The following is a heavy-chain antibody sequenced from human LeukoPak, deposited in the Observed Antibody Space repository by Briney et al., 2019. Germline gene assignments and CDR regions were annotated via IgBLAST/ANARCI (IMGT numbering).Heavy chain of an antibody. CDR1: GGSISSYY. V-gene: IGHV4-59*08. Sequence: SETLSLTCTVSGGSISSYYWSWIRQPPGKGLEWIGYIYYSGSTYYNPSLRSRVTISVDTSKNQFSLKLSSVTAADTAVYYCARANYYDSIGYSRGALDIWGQGTMVTVSS. D-gene: IGHD3-22*01. CDR3: ARANYYDSIGYSRGALDI. CDR2: IYYSGST. J-gene: IGHJ3*02.